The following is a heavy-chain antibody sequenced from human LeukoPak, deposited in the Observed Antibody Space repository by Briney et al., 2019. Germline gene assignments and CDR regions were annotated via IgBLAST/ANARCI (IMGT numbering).Heavy chain of an antibody. J-gene: IGHJ3*02. CDR1: GFIFTTYW. D-gene: IGHD6-19*01. CDR2: IKQDGRET. CDR3: ASSVFSFSGSQWDPFDI. V-gene: IGHV3-7*03. Sequence: GGSLRPSCAASGFIFTTYWMTWVRKSPGKRLNWLANIKQDGRETYYVDSVKGRFTIFRDNTKNSLYIQMINLRPEDTDMYYCASSVFSFSGSQWDPFDIWGQGTMVTVSS.